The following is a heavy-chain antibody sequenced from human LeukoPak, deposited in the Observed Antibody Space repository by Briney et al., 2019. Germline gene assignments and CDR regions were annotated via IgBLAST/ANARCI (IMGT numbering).Heavy chain of an antibody. CDR3: ARHVVGYCSSTSCHTDY. Sequence: SQTLSLTCTVSGGSISSSSYYWGWIRQPPGKGLEWIGSIYYSGSSYYNPSLKSRVTMSVDTSKNQLSLKMSSVTAADTAVYYCARHVVGYCSSTSCHTDYWGQETLFTVSS. V-gene: IGHV4-39*01. J-gene: IGHJ4*02. CDR1: GGSISSSSYY. D-gene: IGHD2-2*01. CDR2: IYYSGSS.